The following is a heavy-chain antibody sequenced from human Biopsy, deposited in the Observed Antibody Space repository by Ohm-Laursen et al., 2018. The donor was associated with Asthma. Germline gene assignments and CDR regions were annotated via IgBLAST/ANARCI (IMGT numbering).Heavy chain of an antibody. J-gene: IGHJ4*02. CDR3: ARKAGSCISRTCYSLDF. D-gene: IGHD2-2*01. CDR2: INSVFGTT. V-gene: IGHV1-69*13. Sequence: ASVKVSCKTLGGTFNTYVIGWVRQAPGQGLEWMGGINSVFGTTTYPQKFQGRVTITADDSTSTVYMELSSLRSEDTAVYYCARKAGSCISRTCYSLDFWGQGTLVTVSS. CDR1: GGTFNTYV.